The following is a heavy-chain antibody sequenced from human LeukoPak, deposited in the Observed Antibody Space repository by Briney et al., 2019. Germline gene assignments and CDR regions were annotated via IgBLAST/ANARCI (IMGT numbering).Heavy chain of an antibody. CDR2: FFYSGNT. D-gene: IGHD6-19*01. V-gene: IGHV4-39*01. CDR1: GASISSSSYY. Sequence: SETLSLTCTVSGASISSSSYYWGWLRQPPGKGLEWIGSFFYSGNTYYNPSLKSRVTISVDTSNNRFSLRLTSVTAADTAVYYCARPRAVAGTGPFDIWGLGTMVTVSS. CDR3: ARPRAVAGTGPFDI. J-gene: IGHJ3*02.